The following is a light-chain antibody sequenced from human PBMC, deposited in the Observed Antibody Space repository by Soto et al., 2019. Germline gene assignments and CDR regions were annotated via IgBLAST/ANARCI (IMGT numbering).Light chain of an antibody. Sequence: EIVMTQSPATLSVSPGERAILSCRASQSISTSLGWYQQKPGQAPRLLIFGASTRATGIPARFSSSGSGTEFTLTISSLQSEDSAVYYCQQYHNWPPFTFGQGTRLEIK. CDR2: GAS. J-gene: IGKJ5*01. CDR3: QQYHNWPPFT. V-gene: IGKV3-15*01. CDR1: QSISTS.